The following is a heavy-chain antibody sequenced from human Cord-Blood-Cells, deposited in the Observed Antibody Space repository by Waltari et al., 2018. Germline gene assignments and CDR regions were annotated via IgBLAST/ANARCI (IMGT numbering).Heavy chain of an antibody. Sequence: QVQLVQSGAEVKKPGSSVKVSCKASGGTFSSYAISWVRQAPGQGLEWMGGIIPIFGTANYAQKFQGRVTITADEATSTAYRELSSLRSEDTAVYYCARMAVRGVIIKYYYYGMDVWGQGTTVTVSS. D-gene: IGHD3-10*01. CDR2: IIPIFGTA. J-gene: IGHJ6*02. CDR1: GGTFSSYA. CDR3: ARMAVRGVIIKYYYYGMDV. V-gene: IGHV1-69*01.